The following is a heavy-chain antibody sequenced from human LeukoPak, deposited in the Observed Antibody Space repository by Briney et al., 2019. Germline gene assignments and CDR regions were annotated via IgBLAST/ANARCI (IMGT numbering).Heavy chain of an antibody. CDR2: ISNSGTFI. Sequence: GGSLRLSCAASGFTFSTYTMNWVRRAPGKGLEWVSSISNSGTFIDYADSVKGRFTISRDNAKNSVYLQMNSLRPEDTAVYYCARDVVPAAIGYYFDYWGQGTLVTVSS. CDR1: GFTFSTYT. J-gene: IGHJ4*02. V-gene: IGHV3-21*01. D-gene: IGHD2-2*02. CDR3: ARDVVPAAIGYYFDY.